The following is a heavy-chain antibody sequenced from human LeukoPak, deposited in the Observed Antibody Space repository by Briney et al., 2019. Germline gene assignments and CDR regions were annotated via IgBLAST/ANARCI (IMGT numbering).Heavy chain of an antibody. Sequence: GGSLRLSCAASGFTVNSNYMNWVRQAPGKGLEWVSVVYSDDTTYYADSVKGRFTISRDNSKNTLYLQMNNLRAEDTAVYYCARGGGYYAIDYWGQGTLVTVSS. D-gene: IGHD1-26*01. CDR3: ARGGGYYAIDY. CDR2: VYSDDTT. CDR1: GFTVNSNY. J-gene: IGHJ4*02. V-gene: IGHV3-53*01.